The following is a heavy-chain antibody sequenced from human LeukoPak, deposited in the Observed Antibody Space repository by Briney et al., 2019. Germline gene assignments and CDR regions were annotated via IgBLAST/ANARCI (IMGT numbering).Heavy chain of an antibody. Sequence: SVKVSCKASGGTSSSYAISWVRQAPGQGLEWMGGIIPIFGTANYAQKFQGRVTITADESTSTAYMELSSLRSEDTAVYYCARAYYYDSSGYYDYWGQGTLVTVSS. J-gene: IGHJ4*02. D-gene: IGHD3-22*01. V-gene: IGHV1-69*13. CDR3: ARAYYYDSSGYYDY. CDR2: IIPIFGTA. CDR1: GGTSSSYA.